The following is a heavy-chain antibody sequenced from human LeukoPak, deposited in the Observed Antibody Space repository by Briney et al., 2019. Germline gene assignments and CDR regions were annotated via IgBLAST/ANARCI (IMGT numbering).Heavy chain of an antibody. D-gene: IGHD3-22*01. Sequence: GGSLRLSCVASGFSFSSYNMNWVRQAPGKGLEWVSSISRSASNIYYADSVKGRFTISTDHPKNTLYLQMNSLRAEDTAVYFCAKRGVVIRVILVGFHKEAYYFDSWGQGALVTVSS. CDR1: GFSFSSYN. J-gene: IGHJ4*02. CDR3: AKRGVVIRVILVGFHKEAYYFDS. CDR2: ISRSASNI. V-gene: IGHV3-21*04.